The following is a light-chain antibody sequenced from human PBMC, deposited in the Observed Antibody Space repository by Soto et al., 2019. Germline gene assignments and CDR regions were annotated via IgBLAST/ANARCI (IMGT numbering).Light chain of an antibody. CDR3: SSYAGSNIVV. J-gene: IGLJ2*01. V-gene: IGLV2-8*01. CDR2: EVS. CDR1: SSDVGGYNY. Sequence: QSALTQPPSASGSPGQSVTISCTGTSSDVGGYNYVSWYQQHPGKAPKLMIYEVSNRPSGVPDRFSGSKSGKTASLTVSGLQAEDEADYYCSSYAGSNIVVFGGGTKLTVL.